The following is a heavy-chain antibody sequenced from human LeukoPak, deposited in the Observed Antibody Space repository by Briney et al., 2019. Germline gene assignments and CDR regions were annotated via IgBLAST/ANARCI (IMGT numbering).Heavy chain of an antibody. CDR3: ARDVASGYYGSGRLTPRFDY. CDR1: GYTFTDYY. D-gene: IGHD3-10*01. Sequence: GASVKVSCKTSGYTFTDYYIHWVRQAPGQGLEWMGWINANSGGAHYAQNLQARVAMTRDTSISTAYMELSGLTSDDTAMYYCARDVASGYYGSGRLTPRFDYWGQGTLVAVSS. V-gene: IGHV1-2*02. CDR2: INANSGGA. J-gene: IGHJ4*02.